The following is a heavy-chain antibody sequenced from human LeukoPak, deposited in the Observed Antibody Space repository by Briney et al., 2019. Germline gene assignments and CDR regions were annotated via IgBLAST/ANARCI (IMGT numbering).Heavy chain of an antibody. CDR1: GFPFSSYS. Sequence: GGSLRLSCAASGFPFSSYSMTWVRQAPGKGLEWVAYIKQDESEKYYVDSVKGRFTISRDNAKNSLFLQMNSLRAEDTAVYYCARDLSADYDFWSGYDYWGQGILVTVSS. CDR3: ARDLSADYDFWSGYDY. D-gene: IGHD3-3*01. V-gene: IGHV3-7*01. CDR2: IKQDESEK. J-gene: IGHJ4*02.